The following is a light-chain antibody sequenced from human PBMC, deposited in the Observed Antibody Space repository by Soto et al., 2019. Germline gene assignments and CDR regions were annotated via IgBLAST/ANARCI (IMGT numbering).Light chain of an antibody. CDR1: QSVSSRY. J-gene: IGKJ4*01. Sequence: DIVFTRSPGTLSLSPGETATLSFRASQSVSSRYLAWYQQTPGQATRLLIYGASSRANGIPARFSGSGSGTEFTLTISSLQSEDFAVYYCQQYNNWPPLTFGGGTKVDIK. CDR3: QQYNNWPPLT. V-gene: IGKV3-15*01. CDR2: GAS.